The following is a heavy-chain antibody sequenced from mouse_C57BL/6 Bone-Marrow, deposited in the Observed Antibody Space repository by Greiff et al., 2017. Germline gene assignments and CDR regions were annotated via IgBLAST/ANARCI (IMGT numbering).Heavy chain of an antibody. J-gene: IGHJ3*01. V-gene: IGHV3-6*01. CDR3: ARDHYYGSSYVEGFAY. Sequence: EESGPGLVKPSQSLSLTCSVTGYSITSGYYWNWIRQFPGNKLEWMGYISYDGSNNYNPSLKNRISITRDTSKNQFFLKLNSVTTEDTATYYCARDHYYGSSYVEGFAYWGQGTLVTVSA. CDR1: GYSITSGYY. D-gene: IGHD1-1*01. CDR2: ISYDGSN.